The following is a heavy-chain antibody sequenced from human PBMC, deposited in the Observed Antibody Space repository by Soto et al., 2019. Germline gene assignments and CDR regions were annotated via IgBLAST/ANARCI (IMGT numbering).Heavy chain of an antibody. D-gene: IGHD6-13*01. CDR1: GGSIRSYY. Sequence: QVQLQESGPGLVKPSETLSLTCTVSGGSIRSYYWNWIQPTGQGLEWIGDIYDSGSTNYNPSLKSRVTISVDTSKTQFSLKLTSVTAADTAVYYCARGGNSWYDYWGQGTLVTVSS. V-gene: IGHV4-59*01. CDR2: IYDSGST. J-gene: IGHJ4*02. CDR3: ARGGNSWYDY.